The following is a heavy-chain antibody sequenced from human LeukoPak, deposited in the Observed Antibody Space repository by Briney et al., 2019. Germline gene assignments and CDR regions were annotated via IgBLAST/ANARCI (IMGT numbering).Heavy chain of an antibody. J-gene: IGHJ4*02. Sequence: PSETLSLTCTVSGGSISGSSYYWGWIRQPPGKGLEWIGSIYYSGSTYYNPSLKSRVTISVDTSKNQFSLKLSSVTAADTAVYYCARAYYDGSFNNRGQGTLVTVSS. CDR2: IYYSGST. CDR1: GGSISGSSYY. CDR3: ARAYYDGSFNN. D-gene: IGHD3-10*01. V-gene: IGHV4-39*01.